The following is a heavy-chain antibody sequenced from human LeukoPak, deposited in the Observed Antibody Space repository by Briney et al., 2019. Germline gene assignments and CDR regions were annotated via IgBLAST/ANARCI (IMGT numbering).Heavy chain of an antibody. J-gene: IGHJ4*02. D-gene: IGHD1-26*01. Sequence: PGGSLRLSCAASGFTFSSSAMNWVRQGPGQGLEWVSAIGGSGGDTYYADSVKGRFTVSRDNSKNSLYLQMNSLTAADTAVYYCAKDRSIGTYYTFDHWGQGTLVTVSS. CDR1: GFTFSSSA. V-gene: IGHV3-23*01. CDR3: AKDRSIGTYYTFDH. CDR2: IGGSGGDT.